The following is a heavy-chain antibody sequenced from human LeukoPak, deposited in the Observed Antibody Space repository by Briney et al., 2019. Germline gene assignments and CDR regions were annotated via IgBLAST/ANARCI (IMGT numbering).Heavy chain of an antibody. CDR2: ISSSGSTI. CDR3: ARVSHSYYYDSSGYLMDV. D-gene: IGHD3-22*01. J-gene: IGHJ6*03. CDR1: GFTFSSYA. V-gene: IGHV3-48*03. Sequence: PGGSLRLSCAASGFTFSSYAMSWVRQAPGKGLEWVSYISSSGSTIYYADSVKGRFTISRDNAKNSLYLQMNSLRAEDTAVYYCARVSHSYYYDSSGYLMDVWGKGTTVTVSS.